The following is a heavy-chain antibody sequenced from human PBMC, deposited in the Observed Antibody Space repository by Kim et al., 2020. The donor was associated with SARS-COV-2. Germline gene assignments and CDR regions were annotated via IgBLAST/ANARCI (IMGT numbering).Heavy chain of an antibody. CDR2: IGGGGATP. V-gene: IGHV3-23*01. Sequence: GGSLRLSCAASGFTFSNYAMKWVRQAPGKGLEWVSAIGGGGATPYYADSVKGRFTISRDNSKNTLYLQMNGLRGEDTAVYYCAKVQGVTSPLTYFFDFWGQGTLVTVSS. D-gene: IGHD3-3*01. J-gene: IGHJ4*02. CDR1: GFTFSNYA. CDR3: AKVQGVTSPLTYFFDF.